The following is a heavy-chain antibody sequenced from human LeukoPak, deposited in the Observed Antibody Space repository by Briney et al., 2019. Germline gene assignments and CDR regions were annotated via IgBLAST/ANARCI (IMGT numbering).Heavy chain of an antibody. J-gene: IGHJ4*02. CDR3: AREYCSSTSCYRDFDY. CDR2: INPNSGGT. V-gene: IGHV1-2*02. CDR1: GYTFTGYY. Sequence: GASVKVSCKASGYTFTGYYMHWVRQAPGQGLEWMGWINPNSGGTNYAQKFQGRVTMTRDTSISTAYMELSRLRSDDTAVYYCAREYCSSTSCYRDFDYWGQGTLDTVSS. D-gene: IGHD2-2*02.